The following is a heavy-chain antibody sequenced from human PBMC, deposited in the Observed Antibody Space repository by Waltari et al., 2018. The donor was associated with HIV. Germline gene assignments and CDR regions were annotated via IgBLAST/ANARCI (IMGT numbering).Heavy chain of an antibody. D-gene: IGHD2-15*01. V-gene: IGHV4-59*01. CDR1: GGSISSYY. CDR2: IYYSGST. Sequence: QVQLQESGPGLVKPSETLSLTCTVSGGSISSYYWSWIRQPPGKGLEWIGYIYYSGSTNYNPSLKSRVTISVDTSKNQFSLKLSSVTAADTAVYYCARSPRLGYCSGGSCYYYGMDVWGQGTTVTVSS. CDR3: ARSPRLGYCSGGSCYYYGMDV. J-gene: IGHJ6*02.